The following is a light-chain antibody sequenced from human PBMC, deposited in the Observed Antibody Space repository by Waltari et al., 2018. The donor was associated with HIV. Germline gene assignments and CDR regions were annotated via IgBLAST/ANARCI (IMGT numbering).Light chain of an antibody. CDR3: QVWDSSTDHVV. J-gene: IGLJ2*01. V-gene: IGLV3-21*04. CDR1: TLGRKS. CDR2: YDT. Sequence: SPVLTQPPLVSVAPGQTASITWGAPTLGRKSVHRYQQKPGQAPVLVMVYDTDRPAGIPERFSGSNSANTAILTISRVGAGDEADYYCQVWDSSTDHVVFGGGTKLTVL.